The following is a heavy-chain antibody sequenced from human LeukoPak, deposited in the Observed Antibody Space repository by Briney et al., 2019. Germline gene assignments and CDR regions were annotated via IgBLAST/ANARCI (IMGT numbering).Heavy chain of an antibody. D-gene: IGHD5-12*01. CDR3: ARVGYSGYDYDY. V-gene: IGHV3-23*01. J-gene: IGHJ4*02. CDR1: GFTLSSYA. Sequence: PGGSLRLSCEASGFTLSSYAMSWVRQAPGQGLEWVSVISGSGDSTYYADSVEGRCTISRDNSKDALYLQMNSLRAEDTAVYYCARVGYSGYDYDYWGQGTLVTVSS. CDR2: ISGSGDST.